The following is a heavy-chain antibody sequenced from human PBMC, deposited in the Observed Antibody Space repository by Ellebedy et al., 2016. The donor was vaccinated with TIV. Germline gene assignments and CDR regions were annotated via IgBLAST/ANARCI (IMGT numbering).Heavy chain of an antibody. CDR1: GFTFRTYW. CDR2: IKQDGSDK. CDR3: TKWEMRLNYFTD. J-gene: IGHJ4*02. D-gene: IGHD1-26*01. Sequence: GESLKISCAASGFTFRTYWMSWVRQAPGKGLEWVANIKQDGSDKYYVDSVKGRFTVSRDNAKSSLYLQMNSLRAEDTAVYYCTKWEMRLNYFTDWGRGALVTVSS. V-gene: IGHV3-7*01.